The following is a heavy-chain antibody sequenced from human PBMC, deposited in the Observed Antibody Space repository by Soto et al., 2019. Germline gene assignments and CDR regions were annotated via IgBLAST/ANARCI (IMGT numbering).Heavy chain of an antibody. CDR3: AKGFYYYDSSGHPPDY. CDR2: ISWDGGST. CDR1: GFTCDDYT. D-gene: IGHD3-22*01. Sequence: PGGSLRLSCAASGFTCDDYTMHWVRQAPGKGLEWVSLISWDGGSTYYADSVKGRFTISRDNSKKSLYLQMNSLRTEDTALYYCAKGFYYYDSSGHPPDYWGLGTLVTVSS. V-gene: IGHV3-43*01. J-gene: IGHJ4*02.